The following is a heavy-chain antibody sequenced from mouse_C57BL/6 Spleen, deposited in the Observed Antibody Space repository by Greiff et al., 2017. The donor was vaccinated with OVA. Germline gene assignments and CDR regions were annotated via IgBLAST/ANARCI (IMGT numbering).Heavy chain of an antibody. V-gene: IGHV1-19*01. CDR1: GYTFTDYY. D-gene: IGHD4-1*01. CDR3: ARGLGLDY. Sequence: EVKLMESGPVLVKPGASVKMSCKASGYTFTDYYMNWVKQSHGKSLEWIGVINPYNGGTSYNQKFKGKATLTVDKSSSTDYMELNSLTSEDSAVYYCARGLGLDYWGQGTTLTVSS. J-gene: IGHJ2*01. CDR2: INPYNGGT.